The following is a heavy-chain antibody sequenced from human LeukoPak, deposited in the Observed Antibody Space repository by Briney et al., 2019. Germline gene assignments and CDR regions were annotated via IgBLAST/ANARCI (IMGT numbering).Heavy chain of an antibody. V-gene: IGHV4-59*11. J-gene: IGHJ6*02. CDR2: MSYSGST. CDR1: AGSISNQY. D-gene: IGHD3-10*01. Sequence: SETLSHPFTVSAGSISNQYLTWTRQPPGKGLEWMGFMSYSGSTSYNPSLNSRGTISIDTSKNQFSLKLTSVASADTAVYYCARERVEGNGAGSYYHYGMDVWGQGTTVTVSS. CDR3: ARERVEGNGAGSYYHYGMDV.